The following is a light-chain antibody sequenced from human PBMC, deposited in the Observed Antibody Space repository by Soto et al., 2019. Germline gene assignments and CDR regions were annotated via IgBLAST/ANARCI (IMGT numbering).Light chain of an antibody. CDR1: QSVSSSY. V-gene: IGKV3-20*01. CDR2: GAS. Sequence: EIVLTQSPGTLSLSPGERATLSCGASQSVSSSYLAWYQQKPGQAPRLIIYGASSRATGITDRFSGSGSGTDFTLTISRLEPEDFAVYYCQHYGSSPRKFGQGTKVEIK. CDR3: QHYGSSPRK. J-gene: IGKJ1*01.